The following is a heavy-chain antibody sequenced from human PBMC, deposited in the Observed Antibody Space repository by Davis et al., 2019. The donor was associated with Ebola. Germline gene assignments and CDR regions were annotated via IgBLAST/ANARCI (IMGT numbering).Heavy chain of an antibody. V-gene: IGHV3-21*04. CDR1: GFTFSTYS. CDR3: AKLVALDFDL. J-gene: IGHJ2*01. D-gene: IGHD2-15*01. CDR2: ISSDSDYI. Sequence: GGSLRLSCAASGFTFSTYSMCWVRQAPGKGLEWVSSISSDSDYIYYADSVKGRFTISRDNSKNTLYLQMNSLRAEDTAVYYCAKLVALDFDLWGRGTLVTVSS.